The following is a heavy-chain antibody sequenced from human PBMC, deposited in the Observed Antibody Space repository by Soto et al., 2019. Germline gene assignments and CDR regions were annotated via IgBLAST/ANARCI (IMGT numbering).Heavy chain of an antibody. D-gene: IGHD3-10*01. CDR2: INAGNGNT. V-gene: IGHV1-3*01. Sequence: GASVKVSCKASGYTFTSYAMHWVRQAPGQRLEWMGWINAGNGNTKYSQKFQGRVTITRDTSASTAYMELSSLRSEDTAVYYCVLGSGGSGTPSDYWGQGTLVTVSS. CDR1: GYTFTSYA. CDR3: VLGSGGSGTPSDY. J-gene: IGHJ4*02.